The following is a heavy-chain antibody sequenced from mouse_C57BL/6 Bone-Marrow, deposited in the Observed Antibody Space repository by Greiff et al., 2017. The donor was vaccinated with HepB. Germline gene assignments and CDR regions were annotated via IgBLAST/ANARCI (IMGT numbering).Heavy chain of an antibody. J-gene: IGHJ1*03. CDR1: GFTFSDYG. Sequence: VQLKESGGGLVKPGGSLKLSCAASGFTFSDYGMHWVRQAPEKGLEWVAYISSGSSTIYYADTVKGRFTISRDNAKNTLFLQMTSLRSEDTAMYYCARAPTITTVVAHWYFDVWGTGTTVTVSS. D-gene: IGHD1-1*01. CDR3: ARAPTITTVVAHWYFDV. CDR2: ISSGSSTI. V-gene: IGHV5-17*01.